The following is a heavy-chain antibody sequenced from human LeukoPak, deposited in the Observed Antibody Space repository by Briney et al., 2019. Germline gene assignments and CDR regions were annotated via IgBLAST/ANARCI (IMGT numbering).Heavy chain of an antibody. CDR3: ARGPEILVAAAQDYYYYCMDV. CDR1: GYTFTSYD. Sequence: ASVKVSCKASGYTFTSYDINWVRQATGQGLEWMGWMNPNSGNTGYAQKFQGRVTITRNTSISTAYMELSSLRSEDTAVYYCARGPEILVAAAQDYYYYCMDVWGKGTTVTVSS. D-gene: IGHD6-13*01. J-gene: IGHJ6*03. V-gene: IGHV1-8*03. CDR2: MNPNSGNT.